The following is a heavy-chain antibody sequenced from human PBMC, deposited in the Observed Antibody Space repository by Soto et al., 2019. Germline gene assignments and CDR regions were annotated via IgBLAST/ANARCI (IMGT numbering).Heavy chain of an antibody. CDR2: IMPMFGAA. J-gene: IGHJ4*02. CDR3: ARGSIAAASYFDY. Sequence: ASVKVSCKASGGTFSNYAISWVRQAPGQGLEWMGSIMPMFGAANYAQKFQGTVTITADESTTTVYMELSNLRSEDTAVHFCARGSIAAASYFDYWGQGTLVTVSS. V-gene: IGHV1-69*13. CDR1: GGTFSNYA. D-gene: IGHD6-25*01.